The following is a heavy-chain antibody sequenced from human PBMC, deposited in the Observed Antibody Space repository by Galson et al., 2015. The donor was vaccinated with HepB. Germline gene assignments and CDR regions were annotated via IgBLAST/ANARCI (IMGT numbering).Heavy chain of an antibody. V-gene: IGHV1-18*04. D-gene: IGHD3-22*01. CDR2: ISAYNGNT. CDR1: GYTFTSYG. Sequence: QSGAEVKKPGASVKVSCKASGYTFTSYGISWVRQAPGQGLEWMGWISAYNGNTNYAQKLQGRVTMTTDTSTSTAYMELSSLRSEDTAVYYCATVGPYDSSGYYYPPHWYFDLWGRGTLVTVSS. J-gene: IGHJ2*01. CDR3: ATVGPYDSSGYYYPPHWYFDL.